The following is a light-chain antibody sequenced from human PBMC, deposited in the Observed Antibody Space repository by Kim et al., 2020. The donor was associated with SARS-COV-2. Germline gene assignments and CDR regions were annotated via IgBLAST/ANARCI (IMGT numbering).Light chain of an antibody. Sequence: LGQTVRITCQGDSLRNYYASWYQQKPGQAPVVVIYGKSNRLSGIPDRFSGSTSGNTASLTITGAQAEDEAVYYCNSRDSSTNHLVFGGGTQLTVL. CDR1: SLRNYY. CDR2: GKS. V-gene: IGLV3-19*01. CDR3: NSRDSSTNHLV. J-gene: IGLJ2*01.